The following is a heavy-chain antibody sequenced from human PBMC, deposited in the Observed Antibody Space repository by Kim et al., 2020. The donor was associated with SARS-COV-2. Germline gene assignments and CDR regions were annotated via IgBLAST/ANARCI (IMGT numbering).Heavy chain of an antibody. J-gene: IGHJ6*02. CDR2: ITASGDQT. Sequence: GGSLRLSCAASGFTVTSSAMSWVRQAPGKVMEWISVITASGDQTYYADSVKGRFTISRDNSKNTLYLQMNSLRAEDTAVYYCAKEAATIRSRMDVWGQGT. CDR1: GFTVTSSA. V-gene: IGHV3-23*01. D-gene: IGHD2-15*01. CDR3: AKEAATIRSRMDV.